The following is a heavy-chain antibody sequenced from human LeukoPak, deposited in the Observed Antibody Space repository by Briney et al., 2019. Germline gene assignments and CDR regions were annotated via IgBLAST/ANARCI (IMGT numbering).Heavy chain of an antibody. Sequence: ASETLSLTCTVSGDSIRSYYWSWIRQPPGKGLEWIGYIYYSGSTNYNPSLNIRVTISLDTSKNQFSLKLNSVTAADTAVYYCATNYAVAGPYYFDYWGQGTLNTVSS. J-gene: IGHJ4*02. CDR3: ATNYAVAGPYYFDY. CDR2: IYYSGST. V-gene: IGHV4-59*01. CDR1: GDSIRSYY. D-gene: IGHD6-19*01.